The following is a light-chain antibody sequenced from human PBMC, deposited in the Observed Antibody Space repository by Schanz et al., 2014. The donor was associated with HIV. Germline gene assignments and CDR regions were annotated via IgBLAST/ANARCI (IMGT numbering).Light chain of an antibody. CDR3: GSFAGSNTRGLV. CDR1: SSDVGGYNT. Sequence: QSALAQPPSASGAPGQSVTISCTGTSSDVGGYNTASWHQQPPRSAPLLIIYEVTKRPSGVPDRFSGSKSGNTASLTVSGLQAEDEADYYCGSFAGSNTRGLVFGTGTKLTVL. J-gene: IGLJ1*01. V-gene: IGLV2-8*01. CDR2: EVT.